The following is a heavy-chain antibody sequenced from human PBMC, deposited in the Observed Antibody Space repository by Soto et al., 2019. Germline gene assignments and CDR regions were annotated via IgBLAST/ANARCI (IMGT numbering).Heavy chain of an antibody. CDR3: ARGRYGDY. V-gene: IGHV1-18*01. D-gene: IGHD1-1*01. J-gene: IGHJ4*02. CDR1: GYAFTTYG. CDR2: ISAHNGNT. Sequence: QVHLVHSGTEVEKPGASVLVSCKGSGYAFTTYGITWVRQAPGQVLEWMGWISAHNGNTNYAQKLQGRVTVTRDTPTSTAYMELRSQISDDRAVSCCARGRYGDYGGQGALVTVSS.